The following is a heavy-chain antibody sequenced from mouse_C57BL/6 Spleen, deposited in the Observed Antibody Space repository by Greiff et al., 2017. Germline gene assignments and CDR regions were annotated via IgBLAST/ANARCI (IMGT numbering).Heavy chain of an antibody. CDR3: ARSGSNYGFDY. D-gene: IGHD2-5*01. CDR1: GYTFTSYW. V-gene: IGHV1-55*01. CDR2: IYPGSGST. J-gene: IGHJ2*01. Sequence: VQLQQPGAELVKPGASVKMSCKASGYTFTSYWITWVKQRPGQGLEWIGVIYPGSGSTNYNETFKSKATLTVDTSSSTAYMQLSSLTSEDSAVYYCARSGSNYGFDYWGQGTTLTVSS.